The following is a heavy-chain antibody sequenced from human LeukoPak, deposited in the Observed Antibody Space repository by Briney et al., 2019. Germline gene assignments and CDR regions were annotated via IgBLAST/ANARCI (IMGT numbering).Heavy chain of an antibody. CDR2: IYPGASDT. D-gene: IGHD1-26*01. V-gene: IGHV5-51*01. CDR3: ARHSGSYYYFDY. CDR1: GYTFTRFC. Sequence: GESLKISCKGSGYTFTRFCIAWARQMPGKGLEWMGIIYPGASDTRYSPSFEGQVTISVDKSITTAYLQWSSLKASDTAMYYCARHSGSYYYFDYWGQGTLVTVSS. J-gene: IGHJ4*02.